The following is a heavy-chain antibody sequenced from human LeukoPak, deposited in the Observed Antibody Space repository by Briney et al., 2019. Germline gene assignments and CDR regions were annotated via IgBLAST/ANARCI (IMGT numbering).Heavy chain of an antibody. CDR2: IRQDGSEK. V-gene: IGHV3-7*01. CDR3: ASDPRGMVRGVMGTTNWFDP. D-gene: IGHD3-10*01. CDR1: GFTFSNSW. J-gene: IGHJ5*02. Sequence: GGSLRLSCAASGFTFSNSWMSWVRQAPGKGLEWMANIRQDGSEKYYVDSVKGRFTISRDNAKNSLYLQMNSLRAEDTAVYYCASDPRGMVRGVMGTTNWFDPWGQGTLVTVSS.